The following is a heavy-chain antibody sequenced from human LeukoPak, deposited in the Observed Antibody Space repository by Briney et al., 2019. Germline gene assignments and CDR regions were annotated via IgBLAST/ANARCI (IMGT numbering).Heavy chain of an antibody. D-gene: IGHD1-14*01. Sequence: ASVKVSCKASGYTFTGYYMHWVRQAPGQGLEWMGWINPNSGGTNYAQKFQGWVTMTRDTSISTAYMELSRLRSDDTAVYYCARVSGTKRSLYWFDPWGQGTLVTVSS. CDR2: INPNSGGT. J-gene: IGHJ5*02. CDR3: ARVSGTKRSLYWFDP. V-gene: IGHV1-2*04. CDR1: GYTFTGYY.